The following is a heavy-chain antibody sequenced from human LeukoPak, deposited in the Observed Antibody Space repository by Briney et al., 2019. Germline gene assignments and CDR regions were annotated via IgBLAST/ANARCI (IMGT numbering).Heavy chain of an antibody. J-gene: IGHJ5*02. Sequence: SVKVSCKASGGTFSSYAINWVRQAPGQGLEWMGGIIPIFGTANYAQKFQGRVTMTRDTSTSTVYMELSRLRSEDTAVYYCARGDRYGCSGGSCYEWFDPWGQGTLVTVSS. CDR2: IIPIFGTA. D-gene: IGHD2-15*01. V-gene: IGHV1-69*05. CDR1: GGTFSSYA. CDR3: ARGDRYGCSGGSCYEWFDP.